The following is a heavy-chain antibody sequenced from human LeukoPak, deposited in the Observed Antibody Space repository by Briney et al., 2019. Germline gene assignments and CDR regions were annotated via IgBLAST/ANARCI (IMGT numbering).Heavy chain of an antibody. D-gene: IGHD6-19*01. V-gene: IGHV4-39*07. CDR3: AREYTLYRSGWFLDY. J-gene: IGHJ4*02. CDR2: IDYSGGT. CDR1: GDSSSDSIYY. Sequence: SETLSLTCTVSGDSSSDSIYYWGWIRQPPGKGLEWIGSIDYSGGTYYNPSLKSRASISIDTSKIQFSLKLSSVTAADTAMYYCAREYTLYRSGWFLDYWGQGTVVTVSS.